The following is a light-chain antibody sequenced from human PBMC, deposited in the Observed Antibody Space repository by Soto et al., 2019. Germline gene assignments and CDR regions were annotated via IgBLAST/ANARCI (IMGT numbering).Light chain of an antibody. V-gene: IGLV2-8*01. CDR2: EVN. Sequence: QSALTQPPSASGSPGQSVTISCTGTSSDVGGNYFVSWYQQHPGKAPKLIIYEVNKRPSGVPDRFSGSKSGNTASLTVSGVQAEDEADYYCSSCAGSHFYVFATGTKLTVL. CDR3: SSCAGSHFYV. CDR1: SSDVGGNYF. J-gene: IGLJ1*01.